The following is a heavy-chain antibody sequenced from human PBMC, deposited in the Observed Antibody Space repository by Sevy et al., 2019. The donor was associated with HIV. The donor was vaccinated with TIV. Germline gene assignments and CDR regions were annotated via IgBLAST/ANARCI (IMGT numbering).Heavy chain of an antibody. V-gene: IGHV4-4*07. Sequence: AESLSLTCTVSGGSISSYYWSWIRQPAGKGLERIGRIYTSGSTNYNPSLKSRVTMSVDTSKNQFSLKLSSVTAADTAMYYCARVTGYSSGWWGYYFDYWGQGTLVTVSS. D-gene: IGHD6-19*01. CDR3: ARVTGYSSGWWGYYFDY. J-gene: IGHJ4*02. CDR1: GGSISSYY. CDR2: IYTSGST.